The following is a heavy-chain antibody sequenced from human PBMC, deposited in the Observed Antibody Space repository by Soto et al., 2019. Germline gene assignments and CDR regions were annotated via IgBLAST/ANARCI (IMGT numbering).Heavy chain of an antibody. J-gene: IGHJ3*01. CDR1: GYSFTSYW. CDR2: IDPSDSYT. D-gene: IGHD1-26*01. V-gene: IGHV5-10-1*01. CDR3: ARHSEGAALNPPLAG. Sequence: HGESLKISCKGSGYSFTSYWISWVRQMPGKGLEWMGRIDPSDSYTNYSPSFQGHVTISADKSISTAYLQWSSLKASDTAMYYCARHSEGAALNPPLAGWGQGTMDPVSS.